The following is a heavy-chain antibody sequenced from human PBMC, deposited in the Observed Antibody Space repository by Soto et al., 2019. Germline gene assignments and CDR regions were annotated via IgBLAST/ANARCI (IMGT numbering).Heavy chain of an antibody. V-gene: IGHV3-23*01. CDR1: GFTFSNYA. Sequence: GGSLRLSCTASGFTFSNYAINWVRLSPGKRLEWVSSVIGSGVNVFYADSVKGRFTISRDNSKNTVYLEMNSLRADDTAEYFCAKGSAFECKGAICYPFDHWGRGTLVTVSS. CDR2: VIGSGVNV. D-gene: IGHD3-10*01. CDR3: AKGSAFECKGAICYPFDH. J-gene: IGHJ4*02.